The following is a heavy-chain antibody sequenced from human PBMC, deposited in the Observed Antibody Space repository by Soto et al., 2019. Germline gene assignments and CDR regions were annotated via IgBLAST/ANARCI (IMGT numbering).Heavy chain of an antibody. CDR2: VSDSGST. D-gene: IGHD3-10*01. Sequence: SETLSLTCTVSGASIRSFNWNWIRQSPGKGLEWIGNVSDSGSTYYNPSLRNRLTLSINPSKKQFSLRLNSLTAADTAVYYCATTNLPFGEFTFWGQGTLVTVSS. CDR3: ATTNLPFGEFTF. CDR1: GASIRSFN. V-gene: IGHV4-59*08. J-gene: IGHJ1*01.